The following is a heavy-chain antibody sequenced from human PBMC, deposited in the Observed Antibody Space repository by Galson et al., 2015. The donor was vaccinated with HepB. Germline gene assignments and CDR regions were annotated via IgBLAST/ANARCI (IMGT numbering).Heavy chain of an antibody. V-gene: IGHV3-21*01. CDR3: ARTPIRYCSSTSCHGAFDY. D-gene: IGHD2-2*01. J-gene: IGHJ4*02. CDR1: GFTFSSYS. Sequence: SLRLSCAASGFTFSSYSMNWVRQAPGKGLEWVSSISSSSSYIYYADSVKGRFTISRDDAKNSLYLQMNSLRAEDTAVYYCARTPIRYCSSTSCHGAFDYWGQGTLVTVSS. CDR2: ISSSSSYI.